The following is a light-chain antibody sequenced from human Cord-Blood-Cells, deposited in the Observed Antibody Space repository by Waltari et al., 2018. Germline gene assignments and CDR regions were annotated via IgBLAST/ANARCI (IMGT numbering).Light chain of an antibody. J-gene: IGKJ2*03. CDR2: GAS. CDR1: QGVSSSY. CDR3: QQDGRSRYS. Sequence: EIVLTQSPGTPSLSPGERATLSCRASQGVSSSYLAWYQQKPSKAPRVLIYGASSRVTGIPDRVSGSGAETDCTLTLSRLEPEDFAVYYWQQDGRSRYSFGQGTKLEIK. V-gene: IGKV3-20*01.